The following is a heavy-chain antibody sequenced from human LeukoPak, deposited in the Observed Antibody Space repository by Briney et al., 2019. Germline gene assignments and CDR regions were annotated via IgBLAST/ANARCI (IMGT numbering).Heavy chain of an antibody. CDR3: ASQVAGSSSQN. D-gene: IGHD6-13*01. CDR2: IYYSGST. Sequence: SETLSLTCTVSGGSISSYYWSWIRQSPGKGLEWIGYIYYSGSTNYNPSLKSRVSISVDTSNSQLSLKLNSVTAADAAVYYCASQVAGSSSQNWGRGTLVTVSS. V-gene: IGHV4-59*01. J-gene: IGHJ4*02. CDR1: GGSISSYY.